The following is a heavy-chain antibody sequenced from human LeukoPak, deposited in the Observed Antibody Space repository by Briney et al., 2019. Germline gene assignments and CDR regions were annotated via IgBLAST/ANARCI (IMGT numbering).Heavy chain of an antibody. Sequence: PSQTLTLTCTVSGGSISSGGYYWSWIRQPPGKGLEWIGYIYHSGSTYYNPSLKSRVTISVDRSKNQFSLKLSSVTAADTAVYYCAREVPSHRYDFWSGYDPTYVDYWGQGTLVTVSS. CDR3: AREVPSHRYDFWSGYDPTYVDY. J-gene: IGHJ4*02. CDR2: IYHSGST. V-gene: IGHV4-30-2*01. D-gene: IGHD3-3*01. CDR1: GGSISSGGYY.